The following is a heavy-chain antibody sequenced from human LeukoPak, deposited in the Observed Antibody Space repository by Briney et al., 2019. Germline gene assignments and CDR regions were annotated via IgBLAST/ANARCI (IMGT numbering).Heavy chain of an antibody. J-gene: IGHJ4*02. V-gene: IGHV1-18*01. CDR1: GYTFTSYG. CDR3: ARDLGIEGATGGDF. D-gene: IGHD1-26*01. CDR2: ISAYNSNT. Sequence: ASVKLSCKASGYTFTSYGISWVRQAPGPGLEGMGWISAYNSNTTYAQTLQGRVTMTTDTSTSTAYMELRSLRSDDTSVYYCARDLGIEGATGGDFWGQGTLVTVSS.